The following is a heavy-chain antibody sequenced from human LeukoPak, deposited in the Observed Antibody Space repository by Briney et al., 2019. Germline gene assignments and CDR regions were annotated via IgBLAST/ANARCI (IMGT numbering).Heavy chain of an antibody. CDR3: ARGRIYYYGSGSYQITLPFDY. D-gene: IGHD3-10*01. V-gene: IGHV4-34*01. J-gene: IGHJ4*02. Sequence: KPSETLSLTCAVYGGSFSGYYWSWIRQPPGKGLEWIGEINHSGSTNYNPSLKSRVTISVDTSKNQFSLKLSSVTAADTAVYYCARGRIYYYGSGSYQITLPFDYWGQGTLVTVSS. CDR2: INHSGST. CDR1: GGSFSGYY.